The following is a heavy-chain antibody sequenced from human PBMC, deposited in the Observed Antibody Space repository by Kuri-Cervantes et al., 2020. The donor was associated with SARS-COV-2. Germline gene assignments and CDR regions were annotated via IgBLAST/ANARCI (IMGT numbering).Heavy chain of an antibody. V-gene: IGHV4-34*01. CDR2: VNHRGDT. Sequence: SETLSLTCAFYGEPFSGYYWTWIRQSPGKGLEWIGEVNHRGDTNYNPSLMGRVIISVDLSKAQFSLNLISVTAADTAVYYCARLGGHRSGYNWFDPWGQGTLVTVSS. J-gene: IGHJ5*02. CDR1: GEPFSGYY. D-gene: IGHD5-18*01. CDR3: ARLGGHRSGYNWFDP.